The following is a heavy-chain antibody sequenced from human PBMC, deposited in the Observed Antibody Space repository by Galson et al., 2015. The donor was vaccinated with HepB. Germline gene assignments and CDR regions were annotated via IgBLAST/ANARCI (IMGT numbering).Heavy chain of an antibody. CDR3: ARGLAATGFDY. D-gene: IGHD2-15*01. CDR1: GDSVSSDSTA. J-gene: IGHJ4*02. CDR2: TYYRSKWYD. Sequence: CAISGDSVSSDSTAWNWIRQSPSRGLEWLGSTYYRSKWYDSFAISVRGRMTINPDTSKNQFSLQLNSVTPEDTAVYYCARGLAATGFDYWGQGTLSPSPQ. V-gene: IGHV6-1*01.